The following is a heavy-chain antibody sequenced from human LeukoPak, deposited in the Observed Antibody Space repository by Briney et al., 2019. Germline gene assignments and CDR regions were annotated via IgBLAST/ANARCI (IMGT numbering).Heavy chain of an antibody. CDR1: GGSFSGYY. CDR2: INHSGST. Sequence: SETLSLTCAVYGGSFSGYYWSWLRQPPGKGLERIGEINHSGSTNYNPSLKSRVTISVDTSKNQFSLKLSSVTAADTAVYYCARAAAPPHSFDYWGQGTLVTVSS. D-gene: IGHD6-13*01. J-gene: IGHJ4*02. CDR3: ARAAAPPHSFDY. V-gene: IGHV4-34*01.